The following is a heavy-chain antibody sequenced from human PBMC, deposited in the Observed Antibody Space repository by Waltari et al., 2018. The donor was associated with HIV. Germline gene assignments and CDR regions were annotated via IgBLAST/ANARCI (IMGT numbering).Heavy chain of an antibody. CDR1: GFTFSSYW. J-gene: IGHJ2*01. CDR3: ARDYNWNRWGYFDL. CDR2: IKQDGSEK. Sequence: EVQLVESGGGLVQPGGSLRLSCAASGFTFSSYWMSWVRQAPGKGLEWGANIKQDGSEKYYVDPVKGRFTISRDNAKNSLYLQMNSLRAEDTAVYYCARDYNWNRWGYFDLWCRGTLVTVSS. V-gene: IGHV3-7*01. D-gene: IGHD1-20*01.